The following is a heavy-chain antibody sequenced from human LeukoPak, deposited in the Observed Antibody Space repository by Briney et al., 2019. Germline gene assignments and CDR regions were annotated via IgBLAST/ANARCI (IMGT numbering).Heavy chain of an antibody. V-gene: IGHV3-74*01. D-gene: IGHD6-13*01. CDR2: IHSDGIST. Sequence: GGSLRLSCAGSGFTFNGNWMHWVRQAPGKGLVWVSRIHSDGISTNYADSVKGRFTISRDNAENTLYLQMSSLRAEDTAVYYCARGGSSWLDSWGRGTLVTVSS. CDR1: GFTFNGNW. J-gene: IGHJ4*02. CDR3: ARGGSSWLDS.